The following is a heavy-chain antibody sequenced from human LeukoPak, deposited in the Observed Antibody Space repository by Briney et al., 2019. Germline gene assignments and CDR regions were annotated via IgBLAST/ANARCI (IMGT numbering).Heavy chain of an antibody. CDR1: GDSVRSYY. J-gene: IGHJ6*02. CDR3: VRDSRYGSGWFEDGLDF. D-gene: IGHD6-13*01. V-gene: IGHV4-59*02. CDR2: INDRGST. Sequence: SEILSLTCTVSGDSVRSYYWSWLRQPPGQGLEGLGHINDRGSTNYNPSLQGRVTISIGTSKNQFSLKVNSVTAADTAVYYCVRDSRYGSGWFEDGLDFWGQGTTVTVSS.